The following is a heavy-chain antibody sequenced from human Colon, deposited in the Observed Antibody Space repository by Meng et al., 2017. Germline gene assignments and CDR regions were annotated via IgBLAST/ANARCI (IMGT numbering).Heavy chain of an antibody. J-gene: IGHJ4*02. D-gene: IGHD3-10*01. CDR3: ARVIYASGNMAHLDY. CDR1: CTSSRSSNW. V-gene: IGHV4-4*02. CDR2: IYQSGST. Sequence: GHVQGPGPKWVKPWGPCAPTGAVSCTSSRSSNWWSWVRQSPGRGLEWIGEIYQSGSTNYNPSLKNRVTMTVDNSKNQFSLTPYSVTAADTAVYYCARVIYASGNMAHLDYWGQGTLVTVSS.